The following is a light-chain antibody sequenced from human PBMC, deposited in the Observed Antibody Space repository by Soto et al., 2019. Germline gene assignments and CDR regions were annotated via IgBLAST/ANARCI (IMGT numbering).Light chain of an antibody. CDR3: QQRRSWPIT. Sequence: EIVLTQSPATLSLSPGERATLSCRASHSVNIYLAWYQQKPGQAPRLLIYDASNRATGIPARFSGSGYETDFTLTISSLEPEDFAVYYCQQRRSWPITFGQGTRLEIK. V-gene: IGKV3-11*01. CDR1: HSVNIY. CDR2: DAS. J-gene: IGKJ5*01.